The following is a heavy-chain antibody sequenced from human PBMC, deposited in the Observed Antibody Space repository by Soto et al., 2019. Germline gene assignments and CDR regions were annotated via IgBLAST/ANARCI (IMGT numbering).Heavy chain of an antibody. CDR2: VLPSTGAT. CDR1: GGTLITYS. J-gene: IGHJ1*01. CDR3: AGDDGYSSSHLYA. D-gene: IGHD6-13*01. Sequence: QDQLVQSGPEIKKPGSSVKLSCEASGGTLITYSISWVRQAPGQGLEWMGGVLPSTGATNYAPKFQGRATITADESTSTAYMELRGLRSEDTAIYFCAGDDGYSSSHLYAWGQGTRLTVSP. V-gene: IGHV1-69*13.